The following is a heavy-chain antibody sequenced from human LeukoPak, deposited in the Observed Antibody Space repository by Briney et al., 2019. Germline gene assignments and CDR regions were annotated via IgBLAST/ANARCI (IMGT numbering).Heavy chain of an antibody. V-gene: IGHV4-59*01. CDR3: AREGGKQWLVFDY. CDR2: MFHTGST. J-gene: IGHJ4*02. CDR1: ADSITRYY. D-gene: IGHD6-19*01. Sequence: PSETLSLTFSVSADSITRYYWSWIRQPPGKGLEWIGYMFHTGSTSYNPSLKSRVTLSMDTSKLQFSLKLTSVTAADTAVYYCAREGGKQWLVFDYWGQGALVTVSS.